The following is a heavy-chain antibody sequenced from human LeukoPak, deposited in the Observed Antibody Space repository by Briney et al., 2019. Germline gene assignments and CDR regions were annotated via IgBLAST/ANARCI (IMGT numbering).Heavy chain of an antibody. CDR3: ARRIAARVGDDY. Sequence: GGSLRLSCAASGFTFSSYEMNWVRQAPGKGLEWGSYISSSGSTIYYADSVKGRFTISRDNAKNSLYLQMNSLRAEDTAVYYCARRIAARVGDDYWGQGTLVTVSS. D-gene: IGHD6-6*01. CDR1: GFTFSSYE. J-gene: IGHJ4*02. V-gene: IGHV3-48*03. CDR2: ISSSGSTI.